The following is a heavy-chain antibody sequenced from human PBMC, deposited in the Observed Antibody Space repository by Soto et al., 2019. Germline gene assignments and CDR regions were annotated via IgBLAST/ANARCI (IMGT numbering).Heavy chain of an antibody. Sequence: PGGSLRLSCAASGFTFSRYAMSCVRQAPGKGLEWVSAISDTGGSTYHADSVKGRFTISRDNSKNTLYLQMNRLRAEDTAVSYCAKEDSSGYTYYFDYWGQGTLVTVSS. D-gene: IGHD3-22*01. CDR2: ISDTGGST. J-gene: IGHJ4*02. CDR3: AKEDSSGYTYYFDY. CDR1: GFTFSRYA. V-gene: IGHV3-23*01.